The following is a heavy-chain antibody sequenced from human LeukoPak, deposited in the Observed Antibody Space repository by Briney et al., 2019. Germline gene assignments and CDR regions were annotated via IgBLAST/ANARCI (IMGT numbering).Heavy chain of an antibody. V-gene: IGHV1-69*13. CDR3: ARSPYCSGGSCQSQRYYYYMDV. CDR2: IIPIFGTA. Sequence: SVKVSCKASGGTFSSYAISWVRQAPGQGLEWMGGIIPIFGTANYAQKFQGRVTITADESTSTAYMELSGLRSEDTAVYYCARSPYCSGGSCQSQRYYYYMDVWGKGTTVTVSS. CDR1: GGTFSSYA. J-gene: IGHJ6*03. D-gene: IGHD2-15*01.